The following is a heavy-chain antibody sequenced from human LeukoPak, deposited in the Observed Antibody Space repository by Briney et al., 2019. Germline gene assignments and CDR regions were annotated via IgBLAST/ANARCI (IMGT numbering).Heavy chain of an antibody. CDR1: GYTFTSYG. J-gene: IGHJ3*02. Sequence: ASVKVSCKASGYTFTSYGISWVRQAPGQGLEWMGWISAYNGNTNYAQKLQGRVTMTTDTSTSTAYMELRSLRSDDTAVYYCARRDSSGWEALDAFDIWGQGTMVTVSS. CDR2: ISAYNGNT. CDR3: ARRDSSGWEALDAFDI. V-gene: IGHV1-18*01. D-gene: IGHD6-13*01.